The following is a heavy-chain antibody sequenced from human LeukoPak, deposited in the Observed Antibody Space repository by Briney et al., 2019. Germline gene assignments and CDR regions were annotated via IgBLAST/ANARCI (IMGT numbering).Heavy chain of an antibody. V-gene: IGHV4-4*07. CDR1: GGSISSYY. Sequence: SETLSLTCTVSGGSISSYYWSWIRQPAGKGLEWIGRIDKSGRTNYNPTLKSRVTMSVDTSKNQFSLKLNSMTAADTAAYYCAREYGDFDYWGQGTLVTVSS. CDR3: AREYGDFDY. D-gene: IGHD4-17*01. J-gene: IGHJ4*02. CDR2: IDKSGRT.